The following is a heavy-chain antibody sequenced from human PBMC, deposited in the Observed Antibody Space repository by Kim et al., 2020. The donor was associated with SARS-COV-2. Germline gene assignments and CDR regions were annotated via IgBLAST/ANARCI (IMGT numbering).Heavy chain of an antibody. CDR3: ARGGQLVLFDY. D-gene: IGHD6-6*01. V-gene: IGHV1-46*01. J-gene: IGHJ4*02. Sequence: TSYAKKCQGRVTMTRDTSPGTVYMGLSSLRAQDTAVYYCARGGQLVLFDYWGQGTLVTVSS. CDR2: T.